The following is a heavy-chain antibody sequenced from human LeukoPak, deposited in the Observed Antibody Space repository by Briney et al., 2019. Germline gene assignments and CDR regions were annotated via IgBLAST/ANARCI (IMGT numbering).Heavy chain of an antibody. V-gene: IGHV3-21*01. CDR2: ISSSSSYI. J-gene: IGHJ4*02. CDR3: VRVYCSGGSCQLQYYFDY. Sequence: GGSLRLSCAASGFTFSSYSMNWVRQAPGKGLEWVSSISSSSSYIYYADSVKGRFTISRDNSKNTLYLQMSSLRAEDTAVYYCVRVYCSGGSCQLQYYFDYWGQGTLVTVSS. D-gene: IGHD2-15*01. CDR1: GFTFSSYS.